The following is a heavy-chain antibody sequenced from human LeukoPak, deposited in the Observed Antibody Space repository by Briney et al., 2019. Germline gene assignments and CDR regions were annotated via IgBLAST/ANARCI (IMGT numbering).Heavy chain of an antibody. CDR1: GGSISSYY. D-gene: IGHD3-16*01. J-gene: IGHJ3*02. V-gene: IGHV4-59*08. Sequence: PSETLSLTCTVSGGSISSYYWSWIRQPPGKGLEWIGYIYYSGSTNYNPSLMSRVTISLDASESQFSLKLSSVTAADTAVYYCARHGGLKRSFEIWGQGTMVTVSS. CDR2: IYYSGST. CDR3: ARHGGLKRSFEI.